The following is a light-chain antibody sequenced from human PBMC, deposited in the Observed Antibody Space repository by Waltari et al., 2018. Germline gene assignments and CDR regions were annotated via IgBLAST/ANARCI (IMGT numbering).Light chain of an antibody. Sequence: NFMLTQPHSVSESPGKTVTISCTGSSGSIASNYVQWYQQRPGRAPTTVIYEDNQQPSWVPDRFSGSIDRSSNSASLTISGLKTEDEADYYCQSYDSSNVVFGGGTKLTVL. CDR3: QSYDSSNVV. J-gene: IGLJ2*01. CDR2: EDN. V-gene: IGLV6-57*02. CDR1: SGSIASNY.